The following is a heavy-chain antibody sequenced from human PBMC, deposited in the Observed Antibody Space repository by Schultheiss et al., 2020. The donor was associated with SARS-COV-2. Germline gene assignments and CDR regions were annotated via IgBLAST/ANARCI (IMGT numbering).Heavy chain of an antibody. CDR3: AKGGYCASGTCQEGWIDP. CDR1: GFTFSNAW. CDR2: MSGRGDST. Sequence: GGSLRLSCAASGFTFSNAWMNWVRQPPGKGLEWVSVMSGRGDSTIYAESLRGRFTMSRDNSKSTLYLQMNTLRAEDTAVYYCAKGGYCASGTCQEGWIDPWGQGTLVTVSS. J-gene: IGHJ5*02. V-gene: IGHV3-23*01. D-gene: IGHD3-10*01.